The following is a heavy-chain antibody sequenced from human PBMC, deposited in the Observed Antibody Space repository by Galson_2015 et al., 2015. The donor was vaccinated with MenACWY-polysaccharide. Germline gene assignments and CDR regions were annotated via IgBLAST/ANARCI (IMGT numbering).Heavy chain of an antibody. J-gene: IGHJ4*02. D-gene: IGHD3-10*01. V-gene: IGHV3-7*01. CDR2: INPDASEK. CDR1: GFTFSNYW. CDR3: ARATYDYGSGTWQN. Sequence: SLRLSCAASGFTFSNYWMVWVRQAPGKGLEWVANINPDASEKYYVDSVKGRFTISRDNAKDSLSLQMNSLRAEDTAVYYCARATYDYGSGTWQNWGQGTQVTVSS.